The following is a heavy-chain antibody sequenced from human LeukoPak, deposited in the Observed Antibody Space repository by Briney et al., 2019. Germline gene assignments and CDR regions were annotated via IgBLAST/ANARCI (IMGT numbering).Heavy chain of an antibody. CDR1: GFTFRSYG. D-gene: IGHD6-19*01. CDR2: IQYNGANE. V-gene: IGHV3-30*02. J-gene: IGHJ4*02. Sequence: GGSLRLSCATSGFTFRSYGMNWVRQAPGKGLEWLALIQYNGANENYADSVKGRFSISRDNSQNTLYLQVNSLRVEYTAVYYCAKDLGGWYYFDFWGQGTLVTVSS. CDR3: AKDLGGWYYFDF.